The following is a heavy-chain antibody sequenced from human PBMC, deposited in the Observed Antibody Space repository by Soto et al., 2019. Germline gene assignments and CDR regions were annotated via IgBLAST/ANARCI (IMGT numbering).Heavy chain of an antibody. CDR1: GYTFTSYA. Sequence: QVQLVQSGAEVKKPGASVKVSCKASGYTFTSYAMHWVRQAPGQRLEWMGWINVGNDNTKYSQKFQGSVTITRDTSASTAYMELSSLRSEDTAVYYCARPRAHCSGGSWYTEYFQHWGQGTLVTVSS. D-gene: IGHD2-15*01. CDR3: ARPRAHCSGGSWYTEYFQH. CDR2: INVGNDNT. J-gene: IGHJ1*01. V-gene: IGHV1-3*01.